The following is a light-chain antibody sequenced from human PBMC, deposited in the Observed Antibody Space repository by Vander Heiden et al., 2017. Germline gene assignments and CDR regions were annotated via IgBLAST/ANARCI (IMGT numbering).Light chain of an antibody. J-gene: IGLJ3*02. CDR3: SSYTSSRTLV. Sequence: QSALTPPASVSGSPGQSITMSCTGTRSDVGGYNSVSWYQQHPGKAPKLMICDVTNRPSGVSNRFSGSKSGNTASLTISGLQAEDEADYYCSSYTSSRTLVFGGGTKLTVL. CDR1: RSDVGGYNS. CDR2: DVT. V-gene: IGLV2-14*01.